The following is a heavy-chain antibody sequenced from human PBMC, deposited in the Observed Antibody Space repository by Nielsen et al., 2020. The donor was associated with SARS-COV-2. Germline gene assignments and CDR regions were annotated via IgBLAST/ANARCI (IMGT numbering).Heavy chain of an antibody. Sequence: SVKVSCKASGGTFSSYAISWVRQAPGQGLEWMGGIIPIFGTANYAQKFQGRVTMTEDTSTDTAYMELSSLRSEDTAVYYCATASSHSSSWTGWFDPWGQGTLVTVSS. CDR2: IIPIFGTA. D-gene: IGHD6-13*01. CDR1: GGTFSSYA. V-gene: IGHV1-69*06. CDR3: ATASSHSSSWTGWFDP. J-gene: IGHJ5*02.